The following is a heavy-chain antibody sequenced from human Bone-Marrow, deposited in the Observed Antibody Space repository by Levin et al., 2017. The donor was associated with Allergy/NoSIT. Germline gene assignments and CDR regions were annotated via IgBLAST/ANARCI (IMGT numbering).Heavy chain of an antibody. J-gene: IGHJ4*02. V-gene: IGHV1-18*01. CDR3: ARVEEQLGADY. D-gene: IGHD1-26*01. CDR2: ISPYNGNT. CDR1: GYTFSDYG. Sequence: ASVKVSCKASGYTFSDYGISWVRQAPGQGLEWMGWISPYNGNTKYARKVQGRVTLTTDTSTNIAYMELKSLRSDDTAVYYCARVEEQLGADYWGQGTLVTVSS.